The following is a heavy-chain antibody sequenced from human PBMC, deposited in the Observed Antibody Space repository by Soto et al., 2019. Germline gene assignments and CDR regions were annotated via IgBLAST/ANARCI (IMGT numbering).Heavy chain of an antibody. Sequence: GASVKVSCKASGYTFTSYYMHWVRQAPGQGLEWMGIINPSGGSTSYAQKFRGRVTMTRDTSTSTVYMELSSLRSEDTAVYYCARAAYYDFWSGYYPPHMDVWGKGTTVTVSS. V-gene: IGHV1-46*01. CDR3: ARAAYYDFWSGYYPPHMDV. D-gene: IGHD3-3*01. CDR1: GYTFTSYY. J-gene: IGHJ6*03. CDR2: INPSGGST.